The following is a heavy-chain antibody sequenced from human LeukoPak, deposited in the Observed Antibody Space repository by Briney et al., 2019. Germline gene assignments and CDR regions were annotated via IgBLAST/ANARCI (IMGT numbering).Heavy chain of an antibody. Sequence: GGSLRLSCAASGFTFSSYGMHWVRQAPGKGLEWVTVIWYDGSNKYYADSVKGRFTISRDNAKNSLYLQMNSLRAEDTALYHCARAVPYYYYYYMDVWGKGTTVTVSS. CDR1: GFTFSSYG. J-gene: IGHJ6*03. CDR3: ARAVPYYYYYYMDV. D-gene: IGHD2-2*01. V-gene: IGHV3-33*03. CDR2: IWYDGSNK.